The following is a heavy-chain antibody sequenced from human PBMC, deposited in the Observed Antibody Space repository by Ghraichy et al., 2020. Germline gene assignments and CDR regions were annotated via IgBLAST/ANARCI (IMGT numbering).Heavy chain of an antibody. Sequence: ASVKVSCKASGYTFTSYYMHWVRQSPGQGLEWMGIINPIVGSTSHAQKFQGRVTMTRDTSTSTVYMELSSLRSEDTAVYYCARESPVGATNEFDYWGQGTLVTVSS. V-gene: IGHV1-46*01. D-gene: IGHD1-26*01. CDR3: ARESPVGATNEFDY. CDR2: INPIVGST. J-gene: IGHJ4*02. CDR1: GYTFTSYY.